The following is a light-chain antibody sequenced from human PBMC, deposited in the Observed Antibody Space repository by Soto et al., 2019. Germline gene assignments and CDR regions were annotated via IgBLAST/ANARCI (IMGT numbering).Light chain of an antibody. J-gene: IGLJ1*01. V-gene: IGLV2-8*01. CDR1: SSDVGGYNY. CDR3: TPYAGDYHLYV. Sequence: QSALTQPTSASGSPGQSVTISCTGTSSDVGGYNYASWYQHHPGKAPKLLIYEVSKRPSGVPDRFSGPKSANTASLTVSGLQSVDEDDYFSTPYAGDYHLYVLGTGTKVTVL. CDR2: EVS.